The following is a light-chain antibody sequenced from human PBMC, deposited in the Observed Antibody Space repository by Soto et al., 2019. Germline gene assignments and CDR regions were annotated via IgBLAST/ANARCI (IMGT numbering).Light chain of an antibody. Sequence: EILMTHSPATLSVSPGEIATLSCRASQSVGSNLAWLQQKPGQAPRLLIYRVSSRATGAPARFSGSGSGTDFTLTISNLQSEDFAVYYCQQYSDWWTLGQGTKVDIK. CDR2: RVS. V-gene: IGKV3-15*01. CDR3: QQYSDWWT. J-gene: IGKJ1*01. CDR1: QSVGSN.